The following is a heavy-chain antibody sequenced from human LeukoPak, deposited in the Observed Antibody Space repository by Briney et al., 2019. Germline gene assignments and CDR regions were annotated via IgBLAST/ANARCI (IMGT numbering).Heavy chain of an antibody. CDR1: GFTVSSNY. Sequence: GGSLRLSCAASGFTVSSNYMSWVRQAPGKGLEWVSVIYSGGSTYYADSVKGRFTISRDNAKNSLYLQMNSLRAEDTAVYYCARDRSGGCSSTSCYPTGGMDVWGQGTTVTVSS. D-gene: IGHD2-2*01. J-gene: IGHJ6*02. CDR2: IYSGGST. CDR3: ARDRSGGCSSTSCYPTGGMDV. V-gene: IGHV3-66*01.